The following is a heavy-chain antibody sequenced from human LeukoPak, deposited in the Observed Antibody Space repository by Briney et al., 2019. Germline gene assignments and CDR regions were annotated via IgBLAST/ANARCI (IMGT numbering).Heavy chain of an antibody. V-gene: IGHV3-9*01. J-gene: IGHJ3*02. CDR3: AKDRSTRSSYGDAFDI. CDR1: GFIFADYT. CDR2: IGWHGGAI. D-gene: IGHD6-6*01. Sequence: GGSLRLSCAASGFIFADYTLRWVRLPPGKGLEWISGIGWHGGAIGYADSVKGRFSISRDNAKNSLYLQMNSLTAEDTALYFCAKDRSTRSSYGDAFDIWGQGTVVTVSS.